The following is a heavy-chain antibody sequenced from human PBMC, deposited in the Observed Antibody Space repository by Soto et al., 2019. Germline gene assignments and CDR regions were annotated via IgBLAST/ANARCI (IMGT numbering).Heavy chain of an antibody. J-gene: IGHJ4*02. Sequence: SETLSLTCTVSGGSISSGDYYWSWIRQPPGKGLEWIGYIYYSGSTDYKPSLKSRVTISLDTSKKQFSLELSPVTAADTAVYYCARHRRGYGDAHFAYWGQGTLVTVSS. CDR2: IYYSGST. CDR3: ARHRRGYGDAHFAY. CDR1: GGSISSGDYY. V-gene: IGHV4-30-4*01. D-gene: IGHD4-17*01.